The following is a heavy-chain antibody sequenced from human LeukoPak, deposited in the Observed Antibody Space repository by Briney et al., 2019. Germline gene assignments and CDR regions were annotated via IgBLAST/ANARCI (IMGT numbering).Heavy chain of an antibody. CDR1: GGTFSSYA. V-gene: IGHV1-69*13. D-gene: IGHD6-19*01. CDR2: IIPILGTA. CDR3: ARESELIAVAGTWSY. J-gene: IGHJ4*02. Sequence: GASVKVSCKASGGTFSSYATSWVRQAPGQGLEWMGGIIPILGTANYAQKFQGRVTITADESTSTAYMELSSLRSEDTAVYYCARESELIAVAGTWSYWGQGTLVTVSS.